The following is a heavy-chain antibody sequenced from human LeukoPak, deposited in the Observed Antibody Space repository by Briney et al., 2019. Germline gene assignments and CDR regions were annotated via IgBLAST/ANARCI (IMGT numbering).Heavy chain of an antibody. Sequence: GGSLRLSCAASGFNFITYTMNWVRQAPGKGLEWVSSISSSSSYIYYADSVQGRFTISRGNAKKSLYLQMNSLRAEDTAVYYCARDSTSLAYCGGDCYSGPYYMDVWGKGTTVTISS. D-gene: IGHD2-21*02. CDR2: ISSSSSYI. J-gene: IGHJ6*03. CDR3: ARDSTSLAYCGGDCYSGPYYMDV. V-gene: IGHV3-21*01. CDR1: GFNFITYT.